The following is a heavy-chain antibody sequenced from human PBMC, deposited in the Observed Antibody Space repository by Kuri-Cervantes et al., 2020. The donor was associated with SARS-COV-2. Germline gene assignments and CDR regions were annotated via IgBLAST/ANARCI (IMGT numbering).Heavy chain of an antibody. Sequence: ESLKISCTVSGGSITSSYWSWLRQPPGKGLEWIGYVYYTGSTNYNPSLKSRVSITIDTSKRQSSLSLNSVTPADTAVYYCATKLFGEHWFDPWGQGILVTVSS. CDR2: VYYTGST. D-gene: IGHD3-10*01. V-gene: IGHV4-59*01. CDR1: GGSITSSY. CDR3: ATKLFGEHWFDP. J-gene: IGHJ5*02.